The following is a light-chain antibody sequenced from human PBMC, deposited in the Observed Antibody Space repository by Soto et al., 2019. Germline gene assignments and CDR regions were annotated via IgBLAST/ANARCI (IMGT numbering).Light chain of an antibody. CDR2: DAS. CDR3: QPSGDHPPYT. V-gene: IGKV1-33*01. Sequence: DIQMTQSPSSLSASVGDRVTITCQASQDIGSFLNWYQQKPGMAPKLVIYDASNLKTGVPSRFSCSGSGTQFTFANSSLQPDDFATYCCQPSGDHPPYTFGQGAKLG. J-gene: IGKJ2*01. CDR1: QDIGSF.